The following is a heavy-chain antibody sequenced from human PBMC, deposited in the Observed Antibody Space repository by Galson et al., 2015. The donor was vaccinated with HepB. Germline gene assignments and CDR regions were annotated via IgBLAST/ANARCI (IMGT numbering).Heavy chain of an antibody. CDR3: TSRGFSYDFWSGYGMDV. D-gene: IGHD3-3*01. CDR1: GFTFSNAW. Sequence: SLRLSCAASGFTFSNAWMSWVRQAPGKGLEWVGRIKSKTDGGTTDYAAPVKGRFTISRDDSKNTLYLQMNSLKTEDTAVYYCTSRGFSYDFWSGYGMDVWGQGTTVTVSS. J-gene: IGHJ6*02. V-gene: IGHV3-15*01. CDR2: IKSKTDGGTT.